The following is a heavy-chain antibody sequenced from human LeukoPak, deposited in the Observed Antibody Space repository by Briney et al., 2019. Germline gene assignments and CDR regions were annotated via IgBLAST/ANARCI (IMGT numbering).Heavy chain of an antibody. Sequence: GGSLRLSCAASGFTVSSNYMSWVRQAPGKGLEWVSVIYSGGSTYYADSVKGRFTISRDNSKNTLYLQMNSLRAEDPAVYYCARSPRDYGSGSYYPHFDYWGQGTLVTVSS. D-gene: IGHD3-10*01. CDR2: IYSGGST. CDR3: ARSPRDYGSGSYYPHFDY. CDR1: GFTVSSNY. J-gene: IGHJ4*02. V-gene: IGHV3-66*01.